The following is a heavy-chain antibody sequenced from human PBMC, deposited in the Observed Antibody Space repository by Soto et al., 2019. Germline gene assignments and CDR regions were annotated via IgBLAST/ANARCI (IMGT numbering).Heavy chain of an antibody. Sequence: GGSLRLSCAASGFTFSTYGMHWVRQAPGKGLEWVAVLSYDGSSQYYADSVKGRFTISRDNSKNTLYLQMNSLRAEDTAVYYCATPLVGNFDYWGQGTRVTVAS. CDR1: GFTFSTYG. D-gene: IGHD2-2*01. J-gene: IGHJ4*02. CDR2: LSYDGSSQ. CDR3: ATPLVGNFDY. V-gene: IGHV3-30*03.